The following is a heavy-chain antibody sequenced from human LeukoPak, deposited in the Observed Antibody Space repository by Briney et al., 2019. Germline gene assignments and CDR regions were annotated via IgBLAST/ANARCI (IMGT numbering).Heavy chain of an antibody. CDR2: IYTSGST. CDR1: GGSISSYY. D-gene: IGHD2-2*01. Sequence: SETLSLTCTVSGGSISSYYWRWIRQPPGKGLEWIGYIYTSGSTNYNPSLKSRVTISVDTSKNQFSLKLSSVTAADTAVYYCARRRTISSSFDPWGQGTLVTVSS. V-gene: IGHV4-4*09. CDR3: ARRRTISSSFDP. J-gene: IGHJ5*02.